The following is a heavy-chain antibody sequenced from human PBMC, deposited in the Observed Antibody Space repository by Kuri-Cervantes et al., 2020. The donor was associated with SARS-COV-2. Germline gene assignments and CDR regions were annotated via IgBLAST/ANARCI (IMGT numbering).Heavy chain of an antibody. CDR2: INAYNGNT. Sequence: ASVKVSCKASGYTFTSYGIRWVRQAPGQGLEWMGWINAYNGNTNYAQKLQGRVTMTTDTSTSTAYMELRSLRSDDTAVYYCARGRGITMIVVGLDIWGQGTMVTVSS. J-gene: IGHJ3*02. CDR1: GYTFTSYG. CDR3: ARGRGITMIVVGLDI. D-gene: IGHD3-22*01. V-gene: IGHV1-18*01.